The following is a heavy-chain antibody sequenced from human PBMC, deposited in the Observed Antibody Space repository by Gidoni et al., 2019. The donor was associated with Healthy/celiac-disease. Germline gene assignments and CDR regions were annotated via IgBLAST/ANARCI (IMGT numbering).Heavy chain of an antibody. CDR1: GGPFSGYY. CDR2: INHSGST. D-gene: IGHD3-3*02. V-gene: IGHV4-34*01. J-gene: IGHJ4*02. Sequence: QVQLQQWGAGLLKPSETLSLICAVYGGPFSGYYWSWIRQPPGKGLEWIGEINHSGSTNYNPSLKSRVIISVDTSKNQFSLKLSSVTAADTAVYYCARGLASAFVDYWGQGTLVTVSS. CDR3: ARGLASAFVDY.